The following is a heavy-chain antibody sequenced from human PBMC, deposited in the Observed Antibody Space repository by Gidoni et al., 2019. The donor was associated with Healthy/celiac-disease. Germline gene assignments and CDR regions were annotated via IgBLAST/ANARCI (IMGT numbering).Heavy chain of an antibody. CDR2: ISGSGGST. CDR1: GFTFSSYA. CDR3: AKSGLEDIVVVVAALNWFDP. J-gene: IGHJ5*02. Sequence: EVQLLESGGGLVQPGGSLRLSCAASGFTFSSYAMRWVRQAPGKGLEWVSAISGSGGSTYYADSVKGRFTISRDNSKNTLYLQMNSLRAEDTAVYYCAKSGLEDIVVVVAALNWFDPWGQGTLVTVSS. D-gene: IGHD2-15*01. V-gene: IGHV3-23*01.